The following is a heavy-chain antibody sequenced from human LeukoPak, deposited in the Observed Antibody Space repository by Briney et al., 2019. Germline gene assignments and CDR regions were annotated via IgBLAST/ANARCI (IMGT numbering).Heavy chain of an antibody. V-gene: IGHV3-21*01. CDR2: IGSGSDYM. J-gene: IGHJ4*02. CDR3: ATSHYDSSVSFAF. Sequence: GESLRLYCVVSQFTFNTYSFHCVRQAPGKGLEWVSSIGSGSDYMYYGEAVKGRFTISIDNANNSLILQMNSLRAEDTAMYYCATSHYDSSVSFAFSGQGTLVTVSS. D-gene: IGHD3-22*01. CDR1: QFTFNTYS.